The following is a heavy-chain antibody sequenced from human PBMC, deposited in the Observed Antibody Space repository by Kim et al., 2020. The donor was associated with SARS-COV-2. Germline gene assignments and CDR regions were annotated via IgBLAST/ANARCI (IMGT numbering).Heavy chain of an antibody. J-gene: IGHJ4*02. Sequence: SETLSLTCTVSGGSVSDGNYYWSWLRQPPGKGLEWIGHIYYSGYTKYKSSLRDRVNISLASSKTQFSLRLHSVTASDTAVYYCARGSVHIDSWGQGTLVSVSS. CDR1: GGSVSDGNYY. CDR3: ARGSVHIDS. V-gene: IGHV4-61*01. CDR2: IYYSGYT.